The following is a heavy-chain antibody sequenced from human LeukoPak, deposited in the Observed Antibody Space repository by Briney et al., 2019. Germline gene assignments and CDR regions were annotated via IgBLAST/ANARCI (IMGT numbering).Heavy chain of an antibody. V-gene: IGHV3-23*01. D-gene: IGHD6-13*01. CDR2: ISCSGGST. CDR1: GFTFSSYA. Sequence: PGGSLRLSCAASGFTFSSYAMSWVRHAPRRGVEWVSAISCSGGSTYYADSVKGVFTLSRENSKNTLYLQMNSLRAEDTAVYYCAKDPKLYRSSWIDYWGQGTLVTVSS. CDR3: AKDPKLYRSSWIDY. J-gene: IGHJ4*02.